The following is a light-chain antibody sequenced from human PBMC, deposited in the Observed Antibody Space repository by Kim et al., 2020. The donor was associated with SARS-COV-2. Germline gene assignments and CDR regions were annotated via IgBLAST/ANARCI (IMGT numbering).Light chain of an antibody. V-gene: IGLV6-57*04. Sequence: NFMLTQPHSVSESPGKTVTISCTRSSGSIASNYVQWYQRRPGSAPTTVIYEDNQRPSGVPDRFSGSIDSSSNSASLTISGLKTEDEADYYCQSYDSYNRVFGGGTQLTVL. J-gene: IGLJ3*02. CDR2: EDN. CDR3: QSYDSYNRV. CDR1: SGSIASNY.